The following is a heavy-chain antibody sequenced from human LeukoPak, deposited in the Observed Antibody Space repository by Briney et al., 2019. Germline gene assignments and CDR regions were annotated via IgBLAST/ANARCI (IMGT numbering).Heavy chain of an antibody. D-gene: IGHD6-19*01. J-gene: IGHJ4*02. V-gene: IGHV4-39*01. Sequence: SETLSLTCTVSGGSIRSSSYYWGWIRQPPGKGLEWIGSIYYSGSTYYNVSLKSRGTISVDTSKNQFSLKLNSVTAADTAVYFCARQVVAVAGTGYFDYWGQGTLVTVSS. CDR1: GGSIRSSSYY. CDR3: ARQVVAVAGTGYFDY. CDR2: IYYSGST.